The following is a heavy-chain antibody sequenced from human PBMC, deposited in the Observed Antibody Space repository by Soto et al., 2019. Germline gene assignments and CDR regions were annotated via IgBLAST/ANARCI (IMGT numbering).Heavy chain of an antibody. CDR2: INAGNGNT. CDR3: ARVFNPWYDFWSGYYKSYYYGMDV. J-gene: IGHJ6*02. Sequence: ASVKVSCKASGYTFTSYAMHWVRQAPGLRLEWMGWINAGNGNTKYSQKFQGRVTITRDTSASTAYMELSSLRSEDTAVYYCARVFNPWYDFWSGYYKSYYYGMDVWGQGTTVTVSS. CDR1: GYTFTSYA. D-gene: IGHD3-3*01. V-gene: IGHV1-3*01.